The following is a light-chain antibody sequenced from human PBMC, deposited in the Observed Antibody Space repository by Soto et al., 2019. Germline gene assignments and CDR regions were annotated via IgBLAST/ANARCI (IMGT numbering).Light chain of an antibody. CDR2: DVD. V-gene: IGLV2-11*01. CDR3: CSYADTYVE. CDR1: SSYVGAYNY. Sequence: QSALTQPRSVSGSPGQSVAISCTGTSSYVGAYNYVSWYQQHPGKAPKLMIYDVDKRPSGVPDRFSGSKSGNTASLTISGLQAEDEAVYYCCSYADTYVELGGGTKLTVL. J-gene: IGLJ2*01.